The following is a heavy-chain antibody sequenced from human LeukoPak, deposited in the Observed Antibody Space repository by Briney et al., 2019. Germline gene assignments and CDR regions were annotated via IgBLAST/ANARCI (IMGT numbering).Heavy chain of an antibody. CDR1: GGSFSGYY. J-gene: IGHJ4*02. CDR3: ARGDCSSTSCLYYFDY. Sequence: SETLSLTCAVYGGSFSGYYWSWIRQPPGKGLEWIGEINHSGSTNYNPSLKSRVTISVDTSKNQFSLKLSSVTAADTAVYYCARGDCSSTSCLYYFDYWGQETLVTVSS. V-gene: IGHV4-34*01. D-gene: IGHD2-2*01. CDR2: INHSGST.